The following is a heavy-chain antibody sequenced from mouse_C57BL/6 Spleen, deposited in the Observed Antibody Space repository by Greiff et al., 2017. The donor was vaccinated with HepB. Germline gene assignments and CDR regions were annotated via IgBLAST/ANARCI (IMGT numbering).Heavy chain of an antibody. J-gene: IGHJ3*01. CDR3: ARSRVYYGNYEAY. V-gene: IGHV1-82*01. D-gene: IGHD2-1*01. CDR1: GYAFSSSW. CDR2: IYPGDGDT. Sequence: QVQLKQSGPELVKPGASVKISCKASGYAFSSSWMNWVKQRPGKGLEWIGRIYPGDGDTNYNGKFKGKATLTADKSSSTAYMQLSSLASADSAVYFCARSRVYYGNYEAYWGQGTLVTVSA.